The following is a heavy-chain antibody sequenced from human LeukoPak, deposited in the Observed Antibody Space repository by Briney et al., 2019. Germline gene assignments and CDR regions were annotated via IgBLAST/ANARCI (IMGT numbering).Heavy chain of an antibody. V-gene: IGHV4-34*01. CDR3: ARRTRFGDFIDY. Sequence: SQTLSLTCAVSGASFSAYYWGWIRPPPEKGMEWSGEINHTGITDYNPSLKSRVTISVDTSKNQFSLRLSSVTAADSAVYYCARRTRFGDFIDYWGQGTLVTVSS. CDR1: GASFSAYY. D-gene: IGHD3-10*01. J-gene: IGHJ4*02. CDR2: INHTGIT.